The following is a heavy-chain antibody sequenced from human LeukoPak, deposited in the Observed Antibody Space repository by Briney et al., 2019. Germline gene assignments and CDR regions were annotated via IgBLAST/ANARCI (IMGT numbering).Heavy chain of an antibody. V-gene: IGHV1-69*05. CDR2: IIPIFGTA. CDR1: GGTFSSYA. J-gene: IGHJ6*03. CDR3: ARSPSSGYYYYYYMDV. D-gene: IGHD3-22*01. Sequence: RASVKVSCKASGGTFSSYAISWVRQAPGQGLEWMGGIIPIFGTANYAQKFQGRVTITTDESTSTAYMELSSLRSEDTAVYYCARSPSSGYYYYYYMDVWGKGTTVTISS.